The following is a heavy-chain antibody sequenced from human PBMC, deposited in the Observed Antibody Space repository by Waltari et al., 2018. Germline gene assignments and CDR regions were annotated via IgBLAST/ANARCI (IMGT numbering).Heavy chain of an antibody. CDR3: AREIAVAGIIWFDP. D-gene: IGHD6-19*01. CDR2: INAGNGNT. J-gene: IGHJ5*02. V-gene: IGHV1-3*01. CDR1: GYTFTSYA. Sequence: QVQLEQSGAEVKKPGASVKVSCKASGYTFTSYAMHWVRKAPGQRLEWMGWINAGNGNTKYSQKFQGRVTITRDTSASTAYMELSSLRSEDTAVYYCAREIAVAGIIWFDPWGQGTLVTVSS.